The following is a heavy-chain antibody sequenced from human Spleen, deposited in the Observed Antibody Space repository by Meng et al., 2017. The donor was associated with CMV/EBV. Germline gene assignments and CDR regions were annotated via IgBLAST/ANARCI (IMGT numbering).Heavy chain of an antibody. CDR3: ARESRGESSYGYGMDV. J-gene: IGHJ6*02. Sequence: GESLKISCAASGFTFSSYAMSWVRQAPGKGLEWVSSISSSTSYIYYADSVKGRFTISRDNAKNSLYLQMNSLRAEDTAVYYCARESRGESSYGYGMDVWGQGTTVTVSS. D-gene: IGHD5-18*01. CDR1: GFTFSSYA. CDR2: ISSSTSYI. V-gene: IGHV3-21*01.